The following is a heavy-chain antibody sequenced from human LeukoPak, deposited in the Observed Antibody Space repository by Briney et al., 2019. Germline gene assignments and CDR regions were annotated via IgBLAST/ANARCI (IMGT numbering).Heavy chain of an antibody. D-gene: IGHD3-9*01. CDR2: INPNSGGT. CDR1: GYTLTDYL. J-gene: IGHJ5*02. Sequence: ASVKVSCKASGYTLTDYLVHWVRQAPGQGLEWMGWINPNSGGTNYAQKFEGTVAMTRDTSIRPAYLDLTRLTYDDPDVYSCPRERGNYYILTYYYEENGCDPWGQGTLVTVSS. CDR3: PRERGNYYILTYYYEENGCDP. V-gene: IGHV1-2*02.